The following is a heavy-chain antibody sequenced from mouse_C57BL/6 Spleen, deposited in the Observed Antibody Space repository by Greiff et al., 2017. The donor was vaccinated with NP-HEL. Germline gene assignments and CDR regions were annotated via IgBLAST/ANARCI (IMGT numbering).Heavy chain of an antibody. CDR2: IYPSDSET. D-gene: IGHD1-1*01. CDR3: ARRHYYGSRFDV. Sequence: VQLQQPGAELVRPGSSVKLSCKASGYTFTSYWMDWVKQRPGQGLEWIGNIYPSDSETHYNQKFKDKATLTVDKSSSTAYMQLSSLTSEDSAVYYCARRHYYGSRFDVWGTGTTVTVSS. CDR1: GYTFTSYW. J-gene: IGHJ1*03. V-gene: IGHV1-61*01.